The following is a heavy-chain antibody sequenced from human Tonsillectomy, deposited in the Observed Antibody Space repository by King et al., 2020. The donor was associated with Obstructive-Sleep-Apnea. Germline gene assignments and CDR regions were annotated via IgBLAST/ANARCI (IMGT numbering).Heavy chain of an antibody. J-gene: IGHJ4*02. D-gene: IGHD5-12*01. CDR2: ISWNSGSI. CDR3: AKGGDHKWLRHKTYYFDY. Sequence: VQLVESGGGLVQPGRSLRLSCAASGFTFDDYAMHWVRQAPGKGLEWVSGISWNSGSIGYADSVKGRFTISRDNAKNSLYLQMNSLRAEDTALYYCAKGGDHKWLRHKTYYFDYWGQGTLVTVSS. CDR1: GFTFDDYA. V-gene: IGHV3-9*01.